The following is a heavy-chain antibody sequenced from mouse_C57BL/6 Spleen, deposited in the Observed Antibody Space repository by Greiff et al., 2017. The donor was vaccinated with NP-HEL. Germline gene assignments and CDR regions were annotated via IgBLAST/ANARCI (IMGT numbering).Heavy chain of an antibody. V-gene: IGHV1-64*01. CDR2: IHPNSGST. CDR1: GYTFTSYW. D-gene: IGHD2-3*01. J-gene: IGHJ1*03. Sequence: QVQLQQPGAELVKPGASVKLSCKASGYTFTSYWMHWVKQRPGQGLEWIGMIHPNSGSTNYNEKFKSKATLTVDKSSSTAYMQLSSLTSEDSAVYYCAREKNYDGYYGGYFDVWGTGTTVTVSS. CDR3: AREKNYDGYYGGYFDV.